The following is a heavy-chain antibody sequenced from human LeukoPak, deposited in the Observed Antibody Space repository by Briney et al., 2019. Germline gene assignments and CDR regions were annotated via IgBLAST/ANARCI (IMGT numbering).Heavy chain of an antibody. V-gene: IGHV3-73*01. Sequence: GGSLRLSCAASGFTFSNYGMNWVRQAPGKGLEWVGRIRSKANTYATAYAASVKGRFSISRDDSKNTAYLQLNSLKTEDTAVYYCSAAVGTDFYDYGMDVWGQGTTVTVSS. J-gene: IGHJ6*02. D-gene: IGHD6-13*01. CDR3: SAAVGTDFYDYGMDV. CDR2: IRSKANTYAT. CDR1: GFTFSNYG.